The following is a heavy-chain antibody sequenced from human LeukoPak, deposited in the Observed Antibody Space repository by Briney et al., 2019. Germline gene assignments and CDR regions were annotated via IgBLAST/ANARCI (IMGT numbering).Heavy chain of an antibody. V-gene: IGHV3-7*03. D-gene: IGHD3-3*01. CDR3: AKGESYYDFWSGYYTPPYYYYYGMDV. J-gene: IGHJ6*02. Sequence: GGSLRLSCAASGFSFSNHWMTWVRQAPGKGLEWVANIKPDGSQQYYVDSMKGRFTISRDNAKNSLYLQMNSLRTEDTAVYYCAKGESYYDFWSGYYTPPYYYYYGMDVWGQGTTVTVSS. CDR1: GFSFSNHW. CDR2: IKPDGSQQ.